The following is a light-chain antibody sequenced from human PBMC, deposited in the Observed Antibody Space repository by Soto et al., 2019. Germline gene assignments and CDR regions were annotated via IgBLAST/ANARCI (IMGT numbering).Light chain of an antibody. V-gene: IGLV7-46*01. Sequence: QAVVTQEASLTVSPGGTVTLTCGSSTGAVTSGHYPHWFQQKPGQAPRTLIYDTSDKHSWTPARSSGSLLGGKAVLTLSGAEPEDEADYYCLVIFTGVGEVFGTGTKLTVL. CDR2: DTS. J-gene: IGLJ1*01. CDR3: LVIFTGVGEV. CDR1: TGAVTSGHY.